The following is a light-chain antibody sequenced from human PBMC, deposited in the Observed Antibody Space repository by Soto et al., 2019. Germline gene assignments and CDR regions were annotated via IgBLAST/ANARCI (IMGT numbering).Light chain of an antibody. CDR3: QQYYSYPHT. Sequence: AIRMTQSPSSFSASTGDRVTITCRASQGISSYLAWYQQKPGKAPTLLIYAASTLQSGVPSRFSGSGSGTDFTLTISCLQSEDFATYYFQQYYSYPHTFGQGTKVEIK. CDR1: QGISSY. J-gene: IGKJ1*01. V-gene: IGKV1-8*01. CDR2: AAS.